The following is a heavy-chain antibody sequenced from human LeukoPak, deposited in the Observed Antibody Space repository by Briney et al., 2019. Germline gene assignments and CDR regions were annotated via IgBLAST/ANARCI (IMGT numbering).Heavy chain of an antibody. D-gene: IGHD1-14*01. CDR1: GGSIRSYY. J-gene: IGHJ4*02. Sequence: PSETLSLTCTVSGGSIRSYYWSWIRQPAGKGLEWIGRIYTSESPTYKPSLKSRVTISVDTSKNQFSLKLSSVTAADTAVYYCARRATGNDYWGQGTLVTVSS. CDR3: ARRATGNDY. CDR2: IYTSESP. V-gene: IGHV4-4*07.